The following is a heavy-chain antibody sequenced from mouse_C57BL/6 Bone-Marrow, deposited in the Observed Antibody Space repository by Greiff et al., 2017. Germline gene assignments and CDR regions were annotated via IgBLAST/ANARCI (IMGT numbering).Heavy chain of an antibody. Sequence: VQLQQSGTVLARPGASVKMSCKTSGYTFTSYWMHWVKQRPGQGLEWIGAIYPGNSDTSYNQKFKGKAKLTAVTSASTAYMELSSLTNEDSAVXYCTSPYDGYDVPWFAYWGQGTLVTVSA. V-gene: IGHV1-5*01. D-gene: IGHD2-3*01. CDR1: GYTFTSYW. J-gene: IGHJ3*01. CDR2: IYPGNSDT. CDR3: TSPYDGYDVPWFAY.